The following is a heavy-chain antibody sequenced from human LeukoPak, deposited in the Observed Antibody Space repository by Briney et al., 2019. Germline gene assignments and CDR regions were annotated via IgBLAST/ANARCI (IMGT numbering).Heavy chain of an antibody. D-gene: IGHD5-18*01. V-gene: IGHV4-30-2*01. CDR1: GDSISSGDYS. CDR3: ASQGAYTYGLDH. J-gene: IGHJ4*02. Sequence: SQTLSLTCAVSGDSISSGDYSWSWIRQPPGKGLEWIGYTYHDGSTYYNPSLKSRVTISVDRSKNQFPLVLTSVTAADTAMYYCASQGAYTYGLDHWGQGSLVTVAS. CDR2: TYHDGST.